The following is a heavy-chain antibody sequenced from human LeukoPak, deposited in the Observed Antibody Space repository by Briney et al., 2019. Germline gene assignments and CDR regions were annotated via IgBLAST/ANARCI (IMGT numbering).Heavy chain of an antibody. CDR1: GGSISNYY. CDR3: AREIGITIFGFDP. D-gene: IGHD3-3*01. V-gene: IGHV4-4*07. Sequence: SETLSLICTVSGGSISNYYWSWIRQSAGKGLEWIGRIYSTGSTNYNPSLKSRVTMSVDTSKNQFSLKLNSVTAADTAVYYCAREIGITIFGFDPWXXGTXVTVSS. CDR2: IYSTGST. J-gene: IGHJ5*02.